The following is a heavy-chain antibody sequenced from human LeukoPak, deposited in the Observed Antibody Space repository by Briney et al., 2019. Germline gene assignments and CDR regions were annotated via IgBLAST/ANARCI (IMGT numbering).Heavy chain of an antibody. CDR1: GFTFSSYE. Sequence: PGGSLRLSCAASGFTFSSYEMNWVRQAPGKGLEWLSYISNSGSSIYYADSVKGRFTISRDNAKNSLYLQMNTLRAEDTAVYYCARAQQWPGSYMDVWGKGTTVTVSS. CDR3: ARAQQWPGSYMDV. CDR2: ISNSGSSI. J-gene: IGHJ6*03. D-gene: IGHD6-19*01. V-gene: IGHV3-48*03.